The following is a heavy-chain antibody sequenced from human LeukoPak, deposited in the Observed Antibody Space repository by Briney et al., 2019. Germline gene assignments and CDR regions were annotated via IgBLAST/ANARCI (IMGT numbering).Heavy chain of an antibody. CDR1: GLTFSSYT. CDR2: ISPTGDMT. V-gene: IGHV3-23*01. J-gene: IGHJ4*02. Sequence: GGSLRFSCAASGLTFSSYTMNWVRQAPGEGLAWVATISPTGDMTYYADSVKGRFTISRDDSKNTLYLQMNSLRADDTAVYYCAKDLGRYRNNFFDYWGQGTLVTVSS. CDR3: AKDLGRYRNNFFDY. D-gene: IGHD1-26*01.